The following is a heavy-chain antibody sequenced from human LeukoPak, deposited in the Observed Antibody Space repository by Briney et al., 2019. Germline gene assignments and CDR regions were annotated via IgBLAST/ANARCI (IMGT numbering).Heavy chain of an antibody. CDR2: LYSGSDT. J-gene: IGHJ2*01. D-gene: IGHD2-21*01. CDR3: ARVGDHFHRFLDL. CDR1: GFTVSTNY. Sequence: AGSLTLSCAASGFTVSTNYMNWVRQAPGKGLEWVSILYSGSDTYYSDSVKGRFTISRDDSRNTLFLHMSSLKVEDTAIYFCARVGDHFHRFLDLWGRASLVGVSS. V-gene: IGHV3-53*01.